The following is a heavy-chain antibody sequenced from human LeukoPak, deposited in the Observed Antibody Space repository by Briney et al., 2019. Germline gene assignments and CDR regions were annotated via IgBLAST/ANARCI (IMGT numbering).Heavy chain of an antibody. Sequence: ASETLSLTCTVSGGSISGYYWSWIRQPPGKGLEWIGYIYYSGSANYNPSLKGRVTISSDTSKNQFSLNLRSVNAADTAIYYCARHGGSLGYFDYWGQGTLATVSS. V-gene: IGHV4-59*08. J-gene: IGHJ4*02. D-gene: IGHD1-26*01. CDR3: ARHGGSLGYFDY. CDR2: IYYSGSA. CDR1: GGSISGYY.